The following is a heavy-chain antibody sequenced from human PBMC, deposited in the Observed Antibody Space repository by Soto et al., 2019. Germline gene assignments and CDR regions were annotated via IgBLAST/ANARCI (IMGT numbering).Heavy chain of an antibody. CDR2: ISGTGGSS. CDR1: GFTFSTYT. CDR3: AKGAWGGRHWYFDL. Sequence: EVQLLESGGGLVQPGGSLRLSCAASGFTFSTYTMSWVRQAPGKGMECVSAISGTGGSSSYTDSVKGRFTISRDNSKNSLDLKMDSVRAEDTSRYYCAKGAWGGRHWYFDLWGRGTLVTVSS. V-gene: IGHV3-23*01. J-gene: IGHJ2*01. D-gene: IGHD3-3*01.